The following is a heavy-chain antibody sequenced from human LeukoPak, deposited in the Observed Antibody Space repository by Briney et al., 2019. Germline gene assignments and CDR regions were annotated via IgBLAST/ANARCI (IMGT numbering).Heavy chain of an antibody. D-gene: IGHD3-10*01. CDR3: AKDLMRDRWFGES. V-gene: IGHV3-7*01. Sequence: GGSLRLSCAASGFTFTTYWMTWVRQAPGKGLEWVANINQDGTEKYYVDSVKGRFTISRDNAKNSLYLQMNSLRVEDTAVYYCAKDLMRDRWFGESWGQGTLVTVSS. CDR2: INQDGTEK. J-gene: IGHJ5*02. CDR1: GFTFTTYW.